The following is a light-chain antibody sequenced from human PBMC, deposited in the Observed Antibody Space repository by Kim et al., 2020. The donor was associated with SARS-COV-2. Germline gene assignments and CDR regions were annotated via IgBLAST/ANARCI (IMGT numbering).Light chain of an antibody. J-gene: IGKJ1*01. V-gene: IGKV3-20*01. CDR1: QSVSSNF. CDR2: SAS. Sequence: ENVLTQSPDTLSLSPGERATLSCRASQSVSSNFLAWYQHKTGQAPRLLIYSASSRASGIPDRFSGSGSGTDFTLTISTLEPEDFAVYYCQQYATSPETFGQGTMVDIK. CDR3: QQYATSPET.